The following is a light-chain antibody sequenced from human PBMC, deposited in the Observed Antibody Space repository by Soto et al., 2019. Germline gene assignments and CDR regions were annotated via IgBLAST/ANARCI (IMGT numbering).Light chain of an antibody. CDR3: QSYDGSLGVSI. V-gene: IGLV1-40*01. CDR1: SSNIRAGSD. CDR2: NNS. Sequence: QSVLTQPPSVSGAPGQRVTISCTGTSSNIRAGSDVHWYQQLPGTAPKLLIYNNSNRPSGVPDRFSGSKSGTSASLAITGLQAGDEADYYCQSYDGSLGVSIFDGGTKVTVL. J-gene: IGLJ2*01.